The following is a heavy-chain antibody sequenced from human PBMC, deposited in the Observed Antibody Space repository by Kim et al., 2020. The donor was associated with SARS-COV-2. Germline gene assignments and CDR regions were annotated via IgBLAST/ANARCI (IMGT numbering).Heavy chain of an antibody. V-gene: IGHV4-34*01. D-gene: IGHD6-13*01. J-gene: IGHJ5*02. Sequence: RKSRVTISVDTSKTQFSLKLSPVTAADTAVYYCARRRDSSSWHYNWFDPWGQGNLVTVSS. CDR3: ARRRDSSSWHYNWFDP.